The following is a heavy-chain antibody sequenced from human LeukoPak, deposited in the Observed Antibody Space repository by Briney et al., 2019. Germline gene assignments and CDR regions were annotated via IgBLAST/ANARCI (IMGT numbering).Heavy chain of an antibody. V-gene: IGHV5-10-1*01. D-gene: IGHD2-2*01. Sequence: GESLKISCKGSGYSFTSYWISWVRQMPGKGLEWMGRIDPSDSYTNYSPSFQGHVTIPADKSISTAYLQWSSLKASDTAMYYCARQSFGYQLLSGWFDPWGQGTLVTVSS. J-gene: IGHJ5*02. CDR2: IDPSDSYT. CDR1: GYSFTSYW. CDR3: ARQSFGYQLLSGWFDP.